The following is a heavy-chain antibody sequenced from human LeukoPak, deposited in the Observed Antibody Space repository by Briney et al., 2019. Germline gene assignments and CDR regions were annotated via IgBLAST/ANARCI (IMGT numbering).Heavy chain of an antibody. CDR1: GFTFSSYG. V-gene: IGHV3-33*01. Sequence: PGGSLRLSCAASGFTFSSYGMHWVRQAPGKGLEWVAVIWYDGSNKYYADSVKGRLTISRDNSKNTLYLQMNSLRAEDTAVYYCARDSDGDYYFDYWGQGTLVTVSS. CDR2: IWYDGSNK. J-gene: IGHJ4*02. D-gene: IGHD4-17*01. CDR3: ARDSDGDYYFDY.